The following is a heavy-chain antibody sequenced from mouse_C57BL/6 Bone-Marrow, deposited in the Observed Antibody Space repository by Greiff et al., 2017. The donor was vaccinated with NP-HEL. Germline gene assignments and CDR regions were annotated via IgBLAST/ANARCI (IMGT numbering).Heavy chain of an antibody. J-gene: IGHJ3*01. Sequence: EVKLVESGGGLVQPGGSLKLSCAASGFTFSDYYMYWVRQTPEKRLEWVAYISNGGGSTYYPDTVKGRFTISRDNAKNTLYLQMSRLKSEDTAMYYCARPSIYYDYDGFAYWGQVTLVTVSA. V-gene: IGHV5-12*01. D-gene: IGHD2-4*01. CDR2: ISNGGGST. CDR1: GFTFSDYY. CDR3: ARPSIYYDYDGFAY.